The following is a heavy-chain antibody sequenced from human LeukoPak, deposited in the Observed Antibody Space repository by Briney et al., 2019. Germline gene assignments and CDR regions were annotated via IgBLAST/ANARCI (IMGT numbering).Heavy chain of an antibody. Sequence: SETLSLTCAVYGGSFSGYYWSWIRQPPGKGLEWIGEINHSGSTNYNPSLKSRVTISVDMSKNQFSLKLSSVTAADTAVYYCARGTPYYYDSSGYYPDYWGQGTLVTVSS. D-gene: IGHD3-22*01. CDR1: GGSFSGYY. V-gene: IGHV4-34*01. CDR2: INHSGST. J-gene: IGHJ4*02. CDR3: ARGTPYYYDSSGYYPDY.